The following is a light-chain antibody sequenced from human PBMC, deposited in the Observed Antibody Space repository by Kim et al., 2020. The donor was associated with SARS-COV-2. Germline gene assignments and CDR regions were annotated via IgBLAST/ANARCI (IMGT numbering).Light chain of an antibody. CDR1: QSVTASF. Sequence: EIVLTQSPGSLSLSPGERATLSCRASQSVTASFLAWYQQKPGQAPRLLIYGAFRRATGIPDRFSGSGSGTDFTLTISRLEPEDFAVYYCQQYGNSPYTFGQGTKLEIK. CDR3: QQYGNSPYT. J-gene: IGKJ2*01. V-gene: IGKV3-20*01. CDR2: GAF.